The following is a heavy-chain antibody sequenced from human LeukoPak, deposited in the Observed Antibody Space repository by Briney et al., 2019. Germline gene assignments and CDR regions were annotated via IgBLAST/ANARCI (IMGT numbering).Heavy chain of an antibody. CDR3: ARGPSGYHNT. Sequence: PGGSLRLSCATSGFTFSSYIMHWVRQARGKGLEWVAIISYGGSNEYYADSVKGRFTISRDNSKNTLYLQMNSLRAEDTAVYYCARGPSGYHNTGGQGTLVTVSS. CDR2: ISYGGSNE. V-gene: IGHV3-30*14. J-gene: IGHJ4*02. CDR1: GFTFSSYI. D-gene: IGHD5-12*01.